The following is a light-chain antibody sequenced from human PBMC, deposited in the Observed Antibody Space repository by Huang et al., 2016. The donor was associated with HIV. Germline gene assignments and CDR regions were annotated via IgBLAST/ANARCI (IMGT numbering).Light chain of an antibody. CDR1: QDISNY. CDR2: DAS. Sequence: DIQMTQSPSSLSASVGDRVTTTCQASQDISNYLNWYQQKPGKAPKLLIYDASNLETGVSSRFSGRGSGTDFTFTISSLQPEDIATYYCQHYDNLRTFGQGTKVEIK. J-gene: IGKJ1*01. CDR3: QHYDNLRT. V-gene: IGKV1-33*01.